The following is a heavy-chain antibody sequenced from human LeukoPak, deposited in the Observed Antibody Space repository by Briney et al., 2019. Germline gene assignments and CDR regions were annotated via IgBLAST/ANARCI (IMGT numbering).Heavy chain of an antibody. Sequence: SETLSLTCTVSGGSISSYYWSWIRQSPGEGLEWIGYIHYRGSTNYNPSLKSRVTISVDTSKIQFSLKLSSLTAADTAVYYCARSVLGYSYGLHIDYWGQGTLVTVSS. J-gene: IGHJ4*02. CDR2: IHYRGST. V-gene: IGHV4-59*01. CDR1: GGSISSYY. D-gene: IGHD5-18*01. CDR3: ARSVLGYSYGLHIDY.